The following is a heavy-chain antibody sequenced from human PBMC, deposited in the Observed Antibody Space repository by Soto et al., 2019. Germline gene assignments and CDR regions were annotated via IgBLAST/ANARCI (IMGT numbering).Heavy chain of an antibody. Sequence: GGSLRLSCAASGFTFSSYAMSWVRQAPGKGLEWVSAISGSGGSTYYADSVKGRFTISRDNSKNTLYLQMNSLRAEDTAVYYCASPLRYFPFWPYAFDIWGQGTMVTVSS. CDR2: ISGSGGST. CDR3: ASPLRYFPFWPYAFDI. V-gene: IGHV3-23*01. D-gene: IGHD3-9*01. J-gene: IGHJ3*02. CDR1: GFTFSSYA.